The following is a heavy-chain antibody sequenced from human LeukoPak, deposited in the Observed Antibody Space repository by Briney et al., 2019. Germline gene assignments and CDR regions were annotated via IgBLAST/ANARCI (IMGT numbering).Heavy chain of an antibody. Sequence: GGSLRLSCAASGFTFSSYWMHWVRQAPGTGLVWVSRINSDGSSTSYADSVKGRFTISRDNAKNTLYLQMNSLRAEDTAVYYCARDRKQQLTLDVWGKGTTVTVSS. D-gene: IGHD6-13*01. CDR2: INSDGSST. V-gene: IGHV3-74*01. J-gene: IGHJ6*04. CDR3: ARDRKQQLTLDV. CDR1: GFTFSSYW.